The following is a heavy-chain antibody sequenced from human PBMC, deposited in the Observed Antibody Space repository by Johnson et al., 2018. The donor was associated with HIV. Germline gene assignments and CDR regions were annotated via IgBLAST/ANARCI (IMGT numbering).Heavy chain of an antibody. D-gene: IGHD2-2*01. CDR1: GFTFSSYD. V-gene: IGHV3-13*01. J-gene: IGHJ3*02. CDR3: ARGDCSSTSCYGDAFDI. Sequence: VQLVESGGGLVQPGGSLRLSCAASGFTFSSYDMHWVRQATGKGLEWVSAIATAGDTYSPVSVQGRFTISRENAKNSLYLQMNSLRAGDTAGYYCARGDCSSTSCYGDAFDIWGQGTMVTVSS. CDR2: IATAGDT.